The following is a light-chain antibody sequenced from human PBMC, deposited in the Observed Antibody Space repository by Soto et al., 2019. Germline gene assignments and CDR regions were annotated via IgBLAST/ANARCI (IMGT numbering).Light chain of an antibody. J-gene: IGKJ4*01. CDR2: ATS. Sequence: ETVLMQSPGTLSLSPGERATLSCRASQSVSSSHLAWYQQKPGQAARLLIYATSNRATGIPDRFSGSGSGTDFTLTIDRLEPEDFAVYFCQQYGDLVTFGGGTKVEIK. CDR3: QQYGDLVT. CDR1: QSVSSSH. V-gene: IGKV3-20*01.